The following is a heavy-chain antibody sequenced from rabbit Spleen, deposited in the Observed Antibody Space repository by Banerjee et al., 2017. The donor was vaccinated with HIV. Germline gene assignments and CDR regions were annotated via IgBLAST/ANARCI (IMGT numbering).Heavy chain of an antibody. J-gene: IGHJ4*01. CDR2: IETGSGGYI. Sequence: QSLEESGGDLVKPEGSLTLTCTASGFSFSSNYYMCWVRQAPGKGLEWIGCIETGSGGYIYYASWAKGRFMFSKTSSTTVTLQMTSLTAADTATYFCARVVYSSSSGYYPNLWGPGTLVTVS. V-gene: IGHV1S40*01. D-gene: IGHD1-1*01. CDR1: GFSFSSNYY. CDR3: ARVVYSSSSGYYPNL.